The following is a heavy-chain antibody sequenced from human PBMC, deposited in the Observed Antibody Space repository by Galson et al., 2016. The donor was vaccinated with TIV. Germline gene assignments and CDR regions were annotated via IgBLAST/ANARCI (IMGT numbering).Heavy chain of an antibody. J-gene: IGHJ5*02. D-gene: IGHD1-7*01. CDR2: INTGTTNT. CDR1: GYTFNNYP. CDR3: ARDRTGTTWFDP. Sequence: CKASGYTFNNYPIYWVRQAPGQSLEWMGWINTGTTNTKYSQKFQGRVTITRDTSANTVHMELNSLTPEDTAVYFCARDRTGTTWFDPWGQGTLVTVSS. V-gene: IGHV1-3*04.